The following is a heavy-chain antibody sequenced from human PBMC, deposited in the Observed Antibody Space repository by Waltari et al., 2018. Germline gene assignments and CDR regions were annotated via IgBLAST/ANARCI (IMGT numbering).Heavy chain of an antibody. Sequence: QVQLQQWGAGLLKPSETLSLTCAVYGGSFSGYYWSWIRQPPGKGLEWIGSIYHSGSNYYNPSLKSRVTISVDTSKNQFSLKLSSVTAADTAVYYCARHPDYGSGRFSYWGQGTLVTVSS. CDR1: GGSFSGYY. D-gene: IGHD3-10*01. CDR3: ARHPDYGSGRFSY. CDR2: IYHSGSN. V-gene: IGHV4-34*01. J-gene: IGHJ4*02.